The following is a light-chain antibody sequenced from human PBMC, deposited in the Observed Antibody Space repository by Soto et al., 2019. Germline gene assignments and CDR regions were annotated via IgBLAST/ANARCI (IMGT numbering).Light chain of an antibody. Sequence: EIVMTQSPATLSVSQGERASLSCRASQSVSSNLAWYQQKPGQAPRLLIYGASNRATGIPDRFSGGGTATDFTLTISRLEPEDFAVYYCQQYDESPLTFGGGTKVDIK. V-gene: IGKV3D-15*01. CDR3: QQYDESPLT. CDR1: QSVSSN. J-gene: IGKJ4*01. CDR2: GAS.